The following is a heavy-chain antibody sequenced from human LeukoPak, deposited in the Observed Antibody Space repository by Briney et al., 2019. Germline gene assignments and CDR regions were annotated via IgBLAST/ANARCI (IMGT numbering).Heavy chain of an antibody. V-gene: IGHV3-23*01. CDR1: KFNFNTYG. D-gene: IGHD4-17*01. Sequence: GGSLRLSCATSKFNFNTYGMSWVRQALGKGLEWVSSISGSGGSTQYADSVQGRFTISRDNSKNTLYLQMNSLRAEDTAVYYCARDPNGDYIGTFDIWGQGTMVTVSS. CDR2: ISGSGGST. CDR3: ARDPNGDYIGTFDI. J-gene: IGHJ3*02.